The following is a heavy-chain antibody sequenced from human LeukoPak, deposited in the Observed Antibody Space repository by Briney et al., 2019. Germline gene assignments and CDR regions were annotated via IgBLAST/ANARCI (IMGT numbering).Heavy chain of an antibody. CDR3: ARKKGVGDSSVYPIDY. D-gene: IGHD3-22*01. CDR1: GGTFSSYA. V-gene: IGHV1-69*04. CDR2: IIPIFGIA. J-gene: IGHJ4*02. Sequence: SVKVSCKASGGTFSSYAISWVRQAPGQGLEWMGRIIPIFGIANYAQKFQGRVTITADKSTSTAYMELSSLRSEDTAVYYCARKKGVGDSSVYPIDYWGQGTLVTVSS.